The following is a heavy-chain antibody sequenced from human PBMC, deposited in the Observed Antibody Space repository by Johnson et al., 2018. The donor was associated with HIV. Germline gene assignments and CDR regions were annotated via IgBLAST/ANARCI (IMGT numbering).Heavy chain of an antibody. Sequence: VYLVESGGGLVQPGGSLRLSCVASGFTFSSYDMHWVRQATGKGLEWVSGIGTAGDTYYPGSVKGRFTISRENAKNSLYLQINSLRVGDTAVYYCVRELSDAFDIWGQGTMVTVSS. CDR3: VRELSDAFDI. J-gene: IGHJ3*02. V-gene: IGHV3-13*01. CDR2: IGTAGDT. CDR1: GFTFSSYD.